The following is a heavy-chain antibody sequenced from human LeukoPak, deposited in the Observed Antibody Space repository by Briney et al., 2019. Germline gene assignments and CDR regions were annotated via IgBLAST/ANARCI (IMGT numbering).Heavy chain of an antibody. CDR3: VKALTDDAFDI. V-gene: IGHV3-64D*06. J-gene: IGHJ3*02. CDR2: ISRNGDTT. CDR1: GFTFSTFP. Sequence: PGGSLRLSCSASGFTFSTFPMHWVRQAPGKGLEYFSAISRNGDTTYYADSVKGRVTISRDNSKNTLYLQMSSLRPEDTAVYYCVKALTDDAFDIWGQGTMVTVSS.